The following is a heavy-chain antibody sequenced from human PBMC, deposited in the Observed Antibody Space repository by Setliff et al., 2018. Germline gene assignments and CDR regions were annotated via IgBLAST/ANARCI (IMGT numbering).Heavy chain of an antibody. Sequence: GESLKISCKASGYTFTSYWIGWVRQMPGKGLEWMGIIYPADSDAMYSPSFQGKVTISVDKFINTAYLQWSSLTASDTAMYYCARSGNQVGGDYWGQGTLVTVSS. V-gene: IGHV5-51*01. J-gene: IGHJ4*02. CDR2: IYPADSDA. CDR1: GYTFTSYW. D-gene: IGHD1-26*01. CDR3: ARSGNQVGGDY.